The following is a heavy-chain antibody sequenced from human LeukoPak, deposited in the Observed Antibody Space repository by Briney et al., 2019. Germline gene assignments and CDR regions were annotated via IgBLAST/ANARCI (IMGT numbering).Heavy chain of an antibody. CDR2: ISTSGSTI. CDR1: GFIFSSYE. J-gene: IGHJ5*02. Sequence: GGSLRLSCAASGFIFSSYEMNWVRQAPGKGLEWVSYISTSGSTIYYADSVKGRFTISRDNAKNSLYLQMNSLIAEDTAVYYCAREASGTEFDPWGQGTLVTVSS. V-gene: IGHV3-48*03. D-gene: IGHD6-19*01. CDR3: AREASGTEFDP.